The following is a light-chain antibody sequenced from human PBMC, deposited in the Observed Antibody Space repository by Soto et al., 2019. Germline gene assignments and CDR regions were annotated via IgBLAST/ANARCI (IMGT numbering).Light chain of an antibody. V-gene: IGKV3-15*01. Sequence: EIVVTQSPDTVYVSPGERATLSCRASQSVRSNLAWYQHKPGQAPRLLIYDGSTRALGIPARFSGSESGTEFTLTISSLQSEDFAVYFCQQYDDWPIPFGQGTRLEVK. CDR3: QQYDDWPIP. CDR2: DGS. J-gene: IGKJ5*01. CDR1: QSVRSN.